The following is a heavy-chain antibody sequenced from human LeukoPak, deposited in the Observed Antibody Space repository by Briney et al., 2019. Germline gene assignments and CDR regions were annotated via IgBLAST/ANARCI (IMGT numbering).Heavy chain of an antibody. CDR2: INWNGGGI. Sequence: GGSLRLSCVASGFTFNDYAMHWVRQAPGKGLEWVSGINWNGGGIDYTDSVKGRFTVSRDNVKNSLYLQMKSLRAEDTALYYCAKAYYYDSSGPNFDYWGQGTLVTVSS. V-gene: IGHV3-9*01. CDR1: GFTFNDYA. CDR3: AKAYYYDSSGPNFDY. J-gene: IGHJ4*02. D-gene: IGHD3-22*01.